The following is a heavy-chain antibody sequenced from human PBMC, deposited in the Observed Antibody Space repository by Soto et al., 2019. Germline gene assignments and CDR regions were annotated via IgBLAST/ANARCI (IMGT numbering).Heavy chain of an antibody. CDR3: TKGLDYIWGSYRSN. D-gene: IGHD3-16*02. V-gene: IGHV3-15*01. CDR2: IKSKTDGGTT. J-gene: IGHJ4*02. Sequence: EVQLVESGGGLVKPGGSLRLSCAASGFTLSNAWMSWVRQAPGKGLEWVGRIKSKTDGGTTDYAAPMKGRFTISRDDSKNTLYLQMNSLKTEDTAVYYCTKGLDYIWGSYRSNWGQGTLVTVSS. CDR1: GFTLSNAW.